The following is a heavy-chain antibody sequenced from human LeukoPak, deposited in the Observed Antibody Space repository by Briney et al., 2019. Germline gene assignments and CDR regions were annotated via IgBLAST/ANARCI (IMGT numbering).Heavy chain of an antibody. J-gene: IGHJ5*02. CDR1: GGSISSSSYY. CDR3: ARQPSGYGRPRRWWFDP. V-gene: IGHV4-39*01. CDR2: IYYSGST. Sequence: YPSETLSLTCTVSGGSISSSSYYWGWIRQPPGKGLEWIGSIYYSGSTNYNPSLKSRVTISVDTSKNQLSLKLSSVTAADTAVYYCARQPSGYGRPRRWWFDPWGQGTLVTVSS. D-gene: IGHD5-12*01.